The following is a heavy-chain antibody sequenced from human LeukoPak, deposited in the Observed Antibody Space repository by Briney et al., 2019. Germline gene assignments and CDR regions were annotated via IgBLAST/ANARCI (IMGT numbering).Heavy chain of an antibody. CDR1: GGSFSGYY. V-gene: IGHV4-34*01. J-gene: IGHJ5*02. CDR2: INHSGST. CDR3: ARDDHHYYGSGSYQSPGFDP. Sequence: SETLSLTCAVYGGSFSGYYWSWIRQPPGKGLEWIGEINHSGSTYYNPSLKSRVTISVDTSKNQFSLKLSSVTAADTAVYYCARDDHHYYGSGSYQSPGFDPWGQGTLVTVSS. D-gene: IGHD3-10*01.